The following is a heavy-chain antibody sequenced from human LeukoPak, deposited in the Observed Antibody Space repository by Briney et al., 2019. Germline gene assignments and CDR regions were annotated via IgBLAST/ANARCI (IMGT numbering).Heavy chain of an antibody. V-gene: IGHV4-39*01. CDR2: IYYSGST. CDR1: GGSISSSSYY. D-gene: IGHD1-7*01. J-gene: IGHJ4*02. Sequence: SETLSLTCTVSGGSISSSSYYWGWIRQPPGKGLEWIGSIYYSGSTYYNPSLKSRVTISVDTSKNQFSLKLSSVTAADTAVYYGAGTVDNCNYGGYFDYWGQGTLVTVSS. CDR3: AGTVDNCNYGGYFDY.